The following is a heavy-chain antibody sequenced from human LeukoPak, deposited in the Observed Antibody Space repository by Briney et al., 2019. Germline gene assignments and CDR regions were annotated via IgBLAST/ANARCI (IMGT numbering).Heavy chain of an antibody. J-gene: IGHJ4*02. CDR1: GGSISSYY. CDR3: ARGDSSGWYYFDY. V-gene: IGHV4-59*01. D-gene: IGHD6-19*01. Sequence: SETLSLTCTVSGGSISSYYWSWIRQPPGKGLGWIGYIYYSGSTNYNPSLKSRVTISVDTSKNQFSLKLSSVTAADTAVYYCARGDSSGWYYFDYWGQGTLVTVSS. CDR2: IYYSGST.